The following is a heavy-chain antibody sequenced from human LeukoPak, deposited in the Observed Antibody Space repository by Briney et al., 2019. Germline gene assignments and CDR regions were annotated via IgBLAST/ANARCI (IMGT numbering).Heavy chain of an antibody. CDR2: INPNSGGT. D-gene: IGHD5-24*01. V-gene: IGHV1-2*02. CDR1: GYTFTGYY. CDR3: AREGDVTWLQLFGWFDP. J-gene: IGHJ5*02. Sequence: GSVKVSCKASGYTFTGYYMHWERQAPGQGLEWMGWINPNSGGTNYAQKFQGRVTMTRDTSISTAYMELGRLRSDDTAVYYCAREGDVTWLQLFGWFDPWGQGTLVTVSS.